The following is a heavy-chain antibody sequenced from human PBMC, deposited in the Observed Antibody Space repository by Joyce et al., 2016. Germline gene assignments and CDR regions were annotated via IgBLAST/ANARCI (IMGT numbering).Heavy chain of an antibody. CDR2: IRQDGGEK. CDR3: VRDGQRGWHFDH. CDR1: GFSFSNYW. J-gene: IGHJ4*02. Sequence: EVQLVESGGGLVQPGGSLRLSCVASGFSFSNYWLSWVRQAPGKGLEWVVNIRQDGGEKYYLDSVAGRFTISRDNAKNSIYLQMDSLRADDTAVYYCVRDGQRGWHFDHWGQGTLVTVSS. V-gene: IGHV3-7*03. D-gene: IGHD3-10*01.